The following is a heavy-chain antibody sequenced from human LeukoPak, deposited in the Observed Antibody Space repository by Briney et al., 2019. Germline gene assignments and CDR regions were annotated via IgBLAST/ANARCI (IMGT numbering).Heavy chain of an antibody. J-gene: IGHJ4*02. D-gene: IGHD2-21*02. CDR1: GFTFSSYW. Sequence: PGGSLRLSCAASGFTFSSYWMSWVRQAPGKGLEWVANIKQDGSEKCYVDSVKGRFTISRDNAKNSLYLQMNSLRAEDTAVYYCAREVPEYCGGDCYSDYWGQGTLVTVSS. CDR2: IKQDGSEK. CDR3: AREVPEYCGGDCYSDY. V-gene: IGHV3-7*01.